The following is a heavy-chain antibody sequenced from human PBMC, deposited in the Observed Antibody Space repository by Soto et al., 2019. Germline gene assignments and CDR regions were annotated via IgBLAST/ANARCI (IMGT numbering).Heavy chain of an antibody. CDR3: ARDPFSSSADLYFDY. CDR2: ISYDGSNK. Sequence: GGSLRLSCAASGFTFSSYAMHWVRQAPGKGLEWVAVISYDGSNKYYADSVKGRFTISRDNSKNTLYLQMNSLRAEDTAVYYCARDPFSSSADLYFDYWGQGTLVTVSS. J-gene: IGHJ4*02. V-gene: IGHV3-30-3*01. CDR1: GFTFSSYA. D-gene: IGHD6-6*01.